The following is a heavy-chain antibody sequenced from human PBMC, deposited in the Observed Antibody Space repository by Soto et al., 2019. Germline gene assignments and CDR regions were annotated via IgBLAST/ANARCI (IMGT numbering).Heavy chain of an antibody. V-gene: IGHV3-23*01. CDR1: GFTFSSYA. Sequence: EVQLLESGGGLVQPGGSLRLSCAASGFTFSSYAMSWVRQAPGKGLEWVSAISGSGGSTYYADSVKGRFTISRDNSKNTLYLQMNSLRAEDTAVYYCAKNPVTIFGVTQPYYFDYWGQGTLVTVSS. CDR3: AKNPVTIFGVTQPYYFDY. CDR2: ISGSGGST. D-gene: IGHD3-3*01. J-gene: IGHJ4*02.